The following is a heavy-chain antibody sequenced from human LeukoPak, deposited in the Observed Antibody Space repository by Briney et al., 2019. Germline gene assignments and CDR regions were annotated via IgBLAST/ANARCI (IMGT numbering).Heavy chain of an antibody. CDR2: IRQDGSEK. CDR1: GFTFSNYW. Sequence: GGSLRLSCAASGFTFSNYWMSWVRQVPGKGLEWVANIRQDGSEKYYVDSVRGRFTISRDNSKNTLYLQMNSLRAEDTAVYYCARDRLSTRLWFGDLGGMDVWGQGTTVTVSS. J-gene: IGHJ6*02. V-gene: IGHV3-7*03. D-gene: IGHD3-10*01. CDR3: ARDRLSTRLWFGDLGGMDV.